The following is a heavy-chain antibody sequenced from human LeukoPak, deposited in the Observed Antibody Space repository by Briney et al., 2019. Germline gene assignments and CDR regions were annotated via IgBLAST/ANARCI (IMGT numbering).Heavy chain of an antibody. CDR1: GFTFISYG. Sequence: GGSLRLSCAASGFTFISYGMHWVRQAPGKGMEWVAFMRYDGSDKYYADSVKGRFSMSRDNSKNTLYLQMNSLRAEDTAVYYCAKDRSLIDYAGRDKCFDYWGRGTLVTVSS. J-gene: IGHJ4*02. CDR2: MRYDGSDK. V-gene: IGHV3-30*02. D-gene: IGHD4-23*01. CDR3: AKDRSLIDYAGRDKCFDY.